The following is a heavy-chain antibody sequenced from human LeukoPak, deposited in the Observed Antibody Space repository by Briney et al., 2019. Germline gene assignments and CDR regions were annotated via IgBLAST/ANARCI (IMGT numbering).Heavy chain of an antibody. CDR2: ISYDGSNK. V-gene: IGHV3-30-3*01. J-gene: IGHJ5*02. CDR3: ARAPTQQLANWFDP. D-gene: IGHD6-13*01. CDR1: GFTFSSYA. Sequence: PGGSLGLSCAASGFTFSSYAMHWVRQAPGKGLEWVALISYDGSNKYYADSVKGRFTISRDNSKNTLYLEMNSLRAEDTAVYYCARAPTQQLANWFDPWGQGTLVTVSS.